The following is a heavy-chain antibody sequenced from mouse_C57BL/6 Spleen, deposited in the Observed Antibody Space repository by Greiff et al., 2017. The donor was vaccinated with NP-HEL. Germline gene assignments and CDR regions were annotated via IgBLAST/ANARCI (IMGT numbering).Heavy chain of an antibody. J-gene: IGHJ1*03. CDR3: ARENDYYYGSSYEYFDV. CDR1: GYSFTGYF. V-gene: IGHV1-20*01. Sequence: EVQGVESGPELVKPGDSVKISCKASGYSFTGYFMNWVMQSHGKSLEWIGRINPYNGDTFYNQKFKGKATLTVDKSSSTAHMELRSLTSEDSAVYYCARENDYYYGSSYEYFDVWGTGTTVTVSS. D-gene: IGHD1-1*01. CDR2: INPYNGDT.